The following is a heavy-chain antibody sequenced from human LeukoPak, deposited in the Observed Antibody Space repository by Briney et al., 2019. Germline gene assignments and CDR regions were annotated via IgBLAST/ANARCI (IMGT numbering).Heavy chain of an antibody. Sequence: SGGSLRLSCAASGVTFSDYYMSWIRQAPGKGLECVSYISSSGSTIYYADSVKGRFTIARDNAKNSLYLQMNSLRAEDTAVYYCARDFIRDYYDSSGPRDAFDIWGQGTMVTVSS. CDR2: ISSSGSTI. CDR1: GVTFSDYY. CDR3: ARDFIRDYYDSSGPRDAFDI. D-gene: IGHD3-22*01. J-gene: IGHJ3*02. V-gene: IGHV3-11*01.